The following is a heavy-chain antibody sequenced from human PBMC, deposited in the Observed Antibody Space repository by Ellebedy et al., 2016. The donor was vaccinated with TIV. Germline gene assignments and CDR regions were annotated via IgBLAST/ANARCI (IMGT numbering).Heavy chain of an antibody. D-gene: IGHD2-21*01. V-gene: IGHV1-18*01. CDR2: ISGYTGDT. CDR3: ARHENEAYFNLDF. J-gene: IGHJ4*02. Sequence: AASVKVSCKTSGYTFISYGISWVRQAPGQGLEGMGWISGYTGDTHYAQKFQGRVTMTTDRPTSTAYMELRGLRSDDTAIYYCARHENEAYFNLDFWGQGTLVTVSS. CDR1: GYTFISYG.